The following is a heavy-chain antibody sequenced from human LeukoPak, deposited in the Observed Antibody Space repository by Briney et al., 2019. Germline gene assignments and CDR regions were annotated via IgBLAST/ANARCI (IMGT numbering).Heavy chain of an antibody. CDR2: TYYRSKWYN. Sequence: SQTLSLTCAISGDSVSSNSAAWNWIRQSPSRGLEWLGRTYYRSKWYNDYAVSVKSRITINPDTSKNQFSLRLNSVTPEDTAVYYCARDPNYYYDSSGLFDYWGQGTLVTVSS. V-gene: IGHV6-1*01. D-gene: IGHD3-22*01. CDR1: GDSVSSNSAA. J-gene: IGHJ4*02. CDR3: ARDPNYYYDSSGLFDY.